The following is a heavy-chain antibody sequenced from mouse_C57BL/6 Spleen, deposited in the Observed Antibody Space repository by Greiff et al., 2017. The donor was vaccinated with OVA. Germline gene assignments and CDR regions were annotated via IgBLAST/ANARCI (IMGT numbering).Heavy chain of an antibody. Sequence: QVQLQQPGAELVMPGASVKLSCKASGYTFTSYWMHWVKQRPGQGLEWIGEIDPSDSYTNYNQKFKGKSTLTVDKSSSTAYMQLSSLTSEDSAVYYCARRERGLWFAYWGQGTLVTVSA. V-gene: IGHV1-69*01. CDR3: ARRERGLWFAY. CDR2: IDPSDSYT. J-gene: IGHJ3*01. CDR1: GYTFTSYW. D-gene: IGHD4-1*01.